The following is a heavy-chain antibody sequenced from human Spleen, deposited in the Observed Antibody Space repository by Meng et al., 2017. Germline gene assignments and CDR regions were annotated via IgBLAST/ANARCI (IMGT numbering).Heavy chain of an antibody. CDR3: ATVVQWLVRSFDY. CDR2: FDPEDGKT. D-gene: IGHD6-19*01. Sequence: ASVKVSCKVSGYTLTELSMHRVRQAPGNGLEWMGGFDPEDGKTIYAQKFQGRVTMTEDTSTDTAYMELSSLRSEDKAVYYCATVVQWLVRSFDYWGEGTLVTVSS. CDR1: GYTLTELS. J-gene: IGHJ4*02. V-gene: IGHV1-24*01.